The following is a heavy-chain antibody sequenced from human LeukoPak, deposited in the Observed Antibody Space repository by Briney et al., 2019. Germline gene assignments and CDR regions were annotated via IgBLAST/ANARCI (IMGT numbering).Heavy chain of an antibody. D-gene: IGHD6-19*01. CDR1: GFTFSSYW. V-gene: IGHV3-9*01. CDR2: ISWNSGSI. J-gene: IGHJ3*02. CDR3: AKAESVAGTENAFDI. Sequence: GGSLRLSCAASGFTFSSYWMSWVRQAPGKGLEWVSGISWNSGSIGYADSVKGRFTISRDNAKNSLYLQMNSLRAEDTALYYCAKAESVAGTENAFDIWGQGTMVTVSS.